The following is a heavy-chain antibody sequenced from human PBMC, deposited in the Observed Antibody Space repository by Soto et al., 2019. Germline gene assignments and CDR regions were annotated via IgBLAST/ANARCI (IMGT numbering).Heavy chain of an antibody. D-gene: IGHD6-13*01. CDR3: AKDQGSSWYEIDY. CDR1: GFTFSNYA. J-gene: IGHJ4*02. CDR2: ISGSGGST. V-gene: IGHV3-23*01. Sequence: EVQLLESGGGLVQPGGSLRLSCAASGFTFSNYAVTWVRQAPGKGLEWVSTISGSGGSTYYADSVKGRFTISRDNSKNSLYLQTNSLRAEYTAVYYCAKDQGSSWYEIDYWGQGTLVTVSS.